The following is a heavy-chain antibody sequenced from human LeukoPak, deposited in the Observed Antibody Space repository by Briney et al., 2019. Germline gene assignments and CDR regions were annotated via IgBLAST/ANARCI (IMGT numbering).Heavy chain of an antibody. V-gene: IGHV4-59*01. CDR1: GGSISSYY. CDR3: ACGYSYIWSFDY. CDR2: IYYSGST. Sequence: SETLSLTCTVSGGSISSYYWSWIRQPPGKGLEWIGYIYYSGSTNYNPSLKSRVTISVDTSKNQFSLKLSSVTAADTAVYYCACGYSYIWSFDYWGQGTLVTVSS. D-gene: IGHD5-18*01. J-gene: IGHJ4*02.